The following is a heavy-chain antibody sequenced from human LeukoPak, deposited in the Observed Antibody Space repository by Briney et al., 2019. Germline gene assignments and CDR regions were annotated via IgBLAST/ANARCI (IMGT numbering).Heavy chain of an antibody. CDR2: TYYRSKWYN. CDR1: GDSVSSNSAA. J-gene: IGHJ6*02. V-gene: IGHV6-1*01. CDR3: ARGFTALAAADNYYYGMDV. Sequence: SQTLSLTCAISGDSVSSNSAAWSWIRQSPSRGLEWLGRTYYRSKWYNDYAVSVKSRITINPDTSKNQFSLQLNSVTPEDTAVYYCARGFTALAAADNYYYGMDVWGQGTTVTVSS. D-gene: IGHD6-13*01.